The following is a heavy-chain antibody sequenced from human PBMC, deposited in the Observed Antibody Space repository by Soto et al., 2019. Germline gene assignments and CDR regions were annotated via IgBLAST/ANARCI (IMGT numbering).Heavy chain of an antibody. D-gene: IGHD6-13*01. CDR3: ARGETQQQRDY. V-gene: IGHV4-4*02. CDR1: GDSISSDKW. Sequence: QVQLQESGPGLVKPSGTLSLTCAVSGDSISSDKWWSWVRQPPGKGLEWIGEIYHSGSTKYNPSLKSRVIISVDKSKNHFSLILISVTDADTAVYYCARGETQQQRDYWGQGTLVTVSS. J-gene: IGHJ4*02. CDR2: IYHSGST.